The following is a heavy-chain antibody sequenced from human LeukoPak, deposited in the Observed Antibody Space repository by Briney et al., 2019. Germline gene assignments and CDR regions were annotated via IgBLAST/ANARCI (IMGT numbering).Heavy chain of an antibody. CDR3: ARNNYSNSAQSGMDV. V-gene: IGHV4-61*02. CDR2: IYSSGST. Sequence: SETLSLTCTVSGGSISSGGYYWSWIRQPAGKGLEWIGRIYSSGSTNYHPSLKSRVTISVDTSKNQFSLKLSSVTAADTAVYYCARNNYSNSAQSGMDVWGQGTTVTVSS. J-gene: IGHJ6*02. D-gene: IGHD4-11*01. CDR1: GGSISSGGYY.